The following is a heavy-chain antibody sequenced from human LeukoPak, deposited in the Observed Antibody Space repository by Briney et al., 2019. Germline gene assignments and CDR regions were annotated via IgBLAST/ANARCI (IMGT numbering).Heavy chain of an antibody. J-gene: IGHJ4*02. D-gene: IGHD5-24*01. CDR1: GGSISSHY. V-gene: IGHV4-59*11. CDR2: ISYSGST. CDR3: TRDRRDGYNYVDI. Sequence: SETLSLTCTVSGGSISSHYWSWIRQPPGKGLEWMGYISYSGSTNYNPSLKSRVTMSVDTSKNQFSLKLSSVTAADTAVYYCTRDRRDGYNYVDIWGQGTLVTVSS.